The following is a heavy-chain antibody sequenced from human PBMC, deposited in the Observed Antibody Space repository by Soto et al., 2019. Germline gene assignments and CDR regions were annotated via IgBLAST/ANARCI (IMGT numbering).Heavy chain of an antibody. D-gene: IGHD2-15*01. CDR2: IFPGDSDI. Sequence: GESLKISCEGSGYSFSDYWIGWVRQMPGKGLELMGIIFPGDSDIKYSPPFQGQVTISADKSISTAYLQWSSLKASDTAMYYCARFGLGVCGGGRCFLSYTRSGMDVWGKGTRATAPS. V-gene: IGHV5-51*01. CDR1: GYSFSDYW. J-gene: IGHJ6*04. CDR3: ARFGLGVCGGGRCFLSYTRSGMDV.